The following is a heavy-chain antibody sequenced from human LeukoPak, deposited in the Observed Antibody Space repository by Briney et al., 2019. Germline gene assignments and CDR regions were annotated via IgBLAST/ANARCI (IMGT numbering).Heavy chain of an antibody. V-gene: IGHV5-51*01. J-gene: IGHJ6*03. CDR2: IYPGDSNT. CDR1: GYSFTNYW. D-gene: IGHD2-2*01. CDR3: ARGPYCSSTSCYSPYYSYYMDV. Sequence: GESLKISCEGSGYSFTNYWIGWVRQLPGKGLEWMGIIYPGDSNTRYSPSFQGQVTLSADKAITTAYLQWSSLKASDTAMYYCARGPYCSSTSCYSPYYSYYMDVWGKGTTVTVS.